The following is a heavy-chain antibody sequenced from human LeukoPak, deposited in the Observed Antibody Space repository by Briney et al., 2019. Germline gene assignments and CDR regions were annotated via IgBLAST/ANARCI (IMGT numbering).Heavy chain of an antibody. J-gene: IGHJ4*02. CDR1: GGSISSSSYY. D-gene: IGHD3-3*01. V-gene: IGHV4-39*07. Sequence: PSETLSLTCTVSGGSISSSSYYWGWIRQPPGKGLEWIGSIYYSGSTYYNPSLKSRVTISVDTSKNQFSLKLSSVTAADTAVYYCARKDFWSGYGHWGQGTLVTVSS. CDR3: ARKDFWSGYGH. CDR2: IYYSGST.